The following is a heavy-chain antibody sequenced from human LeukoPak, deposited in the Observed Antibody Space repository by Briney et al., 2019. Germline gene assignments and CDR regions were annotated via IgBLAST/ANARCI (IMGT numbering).Heavy chain of an antibody. CDR1: GGSIRSSSYY. V-gene: IGHV4-39*01. CDR3: ARHSRRSYGVTGS. Sequence: PSETLSLTCTVSGGSIRSSSYYWGWIRQPPGKGLEWVGSVYYTGSTYYNPSLKSRVTISVDTSRNQFSLKLSSVTAADTAVYYCARHSRRSYGVTGSWGQGTLVTVSS. J-gene: IGHJ4*02. D-gene: IGHD4-17*01. CDR2: VYYTGST.